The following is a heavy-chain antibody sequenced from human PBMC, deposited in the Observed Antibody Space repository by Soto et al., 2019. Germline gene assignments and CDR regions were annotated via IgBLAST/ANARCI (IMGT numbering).Heavy chain of an antibody. Sequence: PXGSLRLSCRASGLAFGNYAMNWVRQVPGRGLEWVAGVNTNGRSTYYADSVRGRFTISRDNSKITVYLQMNSLRAEDTAVYYCAKDRAFNYFYGMDVWGQGTTVTVSS. J-gene: IGHJ6*02. V-gene: IGHV3-23*01. D-gene: IGHD3-10*01. CDR3: AKDRAFNYFYGMDV. CDR2: VNTNGRST. CDR1: GLAFGNYA.